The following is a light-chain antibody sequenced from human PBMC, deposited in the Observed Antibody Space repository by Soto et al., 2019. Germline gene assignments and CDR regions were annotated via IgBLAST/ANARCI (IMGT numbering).Light chain of an antibody. V-gene: IGKV1-5*01. Sequence: LSTASASVGDRLIITFRASQTISNWVAWYQHKTGKAPTLLIYDAYSVESGVPSRFSGGGSGTEFTLTISSLQPDDFATYYCHQYQTHSTFGQGTKVDIK. CDR3: HQYQTHST. CDR1: QTISNW. CDR2: DAY. J-gene: IGKJ1*01.